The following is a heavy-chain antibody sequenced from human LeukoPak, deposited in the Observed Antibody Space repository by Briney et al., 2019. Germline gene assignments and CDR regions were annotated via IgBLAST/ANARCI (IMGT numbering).Heavy chain of an antibody. CDR3: ARLRCSSITCYPGVSYYYMDV. V-gene: IGHV4-59*08. D-gene: IGHD2-2*01. Sequence: PSETLSLTCTGSGGSISSDSWGWIRQPPGKGPEWIGYIYFSGSTNYNPSLKSRVTMSIDTSKNQFSLNLRSVTAADTAVYYCARLRCSSITCYPGVSYYYMDVWGKGATVTVSS. J-gene: IGHJ6*03. CDR1: GGSISSDS. CDR2: IYFSGST.